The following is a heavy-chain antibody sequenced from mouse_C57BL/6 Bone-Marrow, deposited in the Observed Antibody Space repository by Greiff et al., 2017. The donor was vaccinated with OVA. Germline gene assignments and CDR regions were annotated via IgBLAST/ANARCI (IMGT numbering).Heavy chain of an antibody. CDR1: GFSLTSYG. Sequence: VMLVESGPGLVQPSQSLSITCTVSGFSLTSYGVHWVRQSPGKGLEWLGVIWSGGSTDYNAAFISRLSISKDNSKSQVFFKMNSLQADDTAIYYCARNPYYYGSSYERNAMDYWGQGTSVTVSS. V-gene: IGHV2-2*01. J-gene: IGHJ4*01. CDR2: IWSGGST. D-gene: IGHD1-1*01. CDR3: ARNPYYYGSSYERNAMDY.